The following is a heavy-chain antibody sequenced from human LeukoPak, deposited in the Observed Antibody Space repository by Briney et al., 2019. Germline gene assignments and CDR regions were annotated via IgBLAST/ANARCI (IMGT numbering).Heavy chain of an antibody. J-gene: IGHJ4*02. CDR3: AVSSSWGPVFFDY. CDR2: ISWNSGSI. CDR1: GFTFDDYA. Sequence: GGSLILSCAASGFTFDDYAMHWVRQAPGKGLEWVSGISWNSGSIGYADSVKGRFTISRDNAKNSLYLQMNSLRAEDTALYYCAVSSSWGPVFFDYWGQGTLVTVSS. V-gene: IGHV3-9*01. D-gene: IGHD6-13*01.